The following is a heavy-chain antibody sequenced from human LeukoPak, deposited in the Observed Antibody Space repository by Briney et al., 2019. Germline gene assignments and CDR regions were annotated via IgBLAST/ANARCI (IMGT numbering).Heavy chain of an antibody. D-gene: IGHD6-13*01. CDR2: VSGSGGNT. V-gene: IGHV3-23*01. CDR1: VFTFSSYA. J-gene: IGHJ5*02. CDR3: VRESPVAAVGRSWFDP. Sequence: GGSLRLSCAASVFTFSSYAMSWVRQAPGEGLEGVSTVSGSGGNTYYADSVKGRFTISRDNTKNTLYLQMNSLRAEDTAVYYCVRESPVAAVGRSWFDPWGQGTLVTVSS.